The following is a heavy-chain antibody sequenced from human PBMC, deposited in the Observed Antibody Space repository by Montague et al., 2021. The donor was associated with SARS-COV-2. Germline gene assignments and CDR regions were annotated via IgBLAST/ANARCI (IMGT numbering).Heavy chain of an antibody. Sequence: SGTLSLTCTVSGVSISSYYWTWIRQPPGKGLEWIGFIYYSGSTNYNPSLKSRVTISVDTSKNQFSLKLSSVTAADTAVYYCAKQALTRYCTSTTCFGAAFDIWGQETMVTVSS. CDR3: AKQALTRYCTSTTCFGAAFDI. CDR1: GVSISSYY. J-gene: IGHJ3*02. V-gene: IGHV4-59*08. CDR2: IYYSGST. D-gene: IGHD2-2*01.